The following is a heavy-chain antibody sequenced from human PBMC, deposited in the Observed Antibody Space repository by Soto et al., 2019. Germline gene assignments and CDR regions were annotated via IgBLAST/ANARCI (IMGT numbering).Heavy chain of an antibody. CDR1: GGSVSSGSYY. CDR2: IYYSGYT. J-gene: IGHJ4*02. D-gene: IGHD2-21*01. V-gene: IGHV4-61*01. Sequence: PSETLSLTCTVSGGSVSSGSYYWSWIRQPPGKGLEWIGYIYYSGYTNYNPSLKSRVTISVDTSKNQFSLELTSVTAADTAVYYCASSDPYYFFDYWGLGTLVTVSS. CDR3: ASSDPYYFFDY.